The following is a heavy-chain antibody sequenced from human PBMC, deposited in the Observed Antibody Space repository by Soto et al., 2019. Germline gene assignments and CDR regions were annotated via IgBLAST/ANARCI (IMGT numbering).Heavy chain of an antibody. CDR3: ATDMLSSGSYPGNFDY. CDR1: GYTFTSHG. Sequence: ASVKVSCKTSGYTFTSHGISWVRQAPGQGLEWMGWISAYNGNTFYEQKVQGRVTMTRDTSTNTAYMELSSLRTDDKAVYYCATDMLSSGSYPGNFDYWGQGTLVTVSS. J-gene: IGHJ4*01. V-gene: IGHV1-18*01. D-gene: IGHD1-26*01. CDR2: ISAYNGNT.